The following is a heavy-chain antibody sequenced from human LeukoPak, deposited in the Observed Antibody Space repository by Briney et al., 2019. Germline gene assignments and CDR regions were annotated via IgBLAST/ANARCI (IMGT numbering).Heavy chain of an antibody. D-gene: IGHD1-14*01. CDR1: GFTFSSYG. CDR2: ISYDGSNK. V-gene: IGHV3-30*18. Sequence: GGSLRLSCAASGFTFSSYGMHWVRQAPGKGLEWVAVISYDGSNKYYADSVKGRFTISRDNSKNTLYLQMNSLRAEDTAVYFCAKDGGGTYRDFDYWGQGTLVTVSS. J-gene: IGHJ4*02. CDR3: AKDGGGTYRDFDY.